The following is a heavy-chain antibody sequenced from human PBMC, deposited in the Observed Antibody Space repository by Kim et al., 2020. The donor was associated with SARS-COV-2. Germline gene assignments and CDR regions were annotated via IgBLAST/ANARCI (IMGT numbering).Heavy chain of an antibody. CDR3: ARGTQGVLRYFDWLPNNPH. V-gene: IGHV3-48*03. CDR2: ISSSGSTI. Sequence: GGSLRLSCAASGFTFSSYEMNWVRQAPGKGLEWVSYISSSGSTIYYADSVKGRFTISRDNAKNSLYLQMNSLRAEDTAVYYCARGTQGVLRYFDWLPNNPHWGQGTLVTVSS. J-gene: IGHJ4*02. D-gene: IGHD3-9*01. CDR1: GFTFSSYE.